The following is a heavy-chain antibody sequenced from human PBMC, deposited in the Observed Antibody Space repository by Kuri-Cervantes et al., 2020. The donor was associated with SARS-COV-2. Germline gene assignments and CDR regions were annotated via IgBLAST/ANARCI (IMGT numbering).Heavy chain of an antibody. CDR3: ASPDRLGEGVREPLYREGVIQI. CDR2: INPNSGGT. CDR1: GYTFTVYY. V-gene: IGHV1-2*02. J-gene: IGHJ4*02. D-gene: IGHD1-26*01. Sequence: ASVKVSCKASGYTFTVYYMHWVRQAPGQGLEWMGWINPNSGGTNYAQKFQGRVTMTRDTSISTAYMELSRLRSDDTAVYYCASPDRLGEGVREPLYREGVIQIWGQGTLVTVSS.